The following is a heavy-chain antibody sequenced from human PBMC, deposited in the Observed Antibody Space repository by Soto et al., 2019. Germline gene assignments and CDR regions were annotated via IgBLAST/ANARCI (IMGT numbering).Heavy chain of an antibody. Sequence: EVQLLESGGGLVQPGGFLRLSCAASGFTFSNAMNWVRQAPGKGLEWVSTISSSSGSTYYADSVKGRFTISRDNSKNFLYLQMNSLRGDDTAVYYCAKVGSERYSGQHSDYWGQGTLVTISS. V-gene: IGHV3-23*01. CDR3: AKVGSERYSGQHSDY. D-gene: IGHD5-12*01. CDR2: ISSSSGST. CDR1: GFTFSNA. J-gene: IGHJ4*02.